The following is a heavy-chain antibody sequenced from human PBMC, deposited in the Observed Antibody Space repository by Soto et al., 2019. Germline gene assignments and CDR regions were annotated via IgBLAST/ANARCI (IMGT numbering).Heavy chain of an antibody. CDR1: GFTFSSYD. CDR2: IGTAGDT. V-gene: IGHV3-13*01. J-gene: IGHJ6*02. Sequence: PGGSLRLSCAASGFTFSSYDMHWVRQATGKGLEWVSAIGTAGDTYYPGSVKGRFTISRENAKNSLYLQMNSLRAGDTAVYYCAREAVADNYYYGMDVWGQGTTVTVSS. D-gene: IGHD6-19*01. CDR3: AREAVADNYYYGMDV.